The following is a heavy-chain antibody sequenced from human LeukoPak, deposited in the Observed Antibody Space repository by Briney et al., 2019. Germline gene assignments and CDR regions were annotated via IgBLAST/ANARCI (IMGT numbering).Heavy chain of an antibody. CDR2: ISEDGRTT. CDR1: GFSFDDYA. Sequence: GGSLRLSCAASGFSFDDYAMHWVRQAPGKSLQWVSLISEDGRTTYYADSVEGRFTISRDNSKNSLYLQMNSLRTEDTALYYCTKAAGNIGYDPLDAFDIWGQGTVVTVSS. J-gene: IGHJ3*02. D-gene: IGHD5-12*01. V-gene: IGHV3-43*02. CDR3: TKAAGNIGYDPLDAFDI.